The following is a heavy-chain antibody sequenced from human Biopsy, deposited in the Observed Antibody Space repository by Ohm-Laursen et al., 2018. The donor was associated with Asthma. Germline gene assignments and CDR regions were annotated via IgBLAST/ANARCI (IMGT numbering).Heavy chain of an antibody. V-gene: IGHV3-74*01. CDR3: ARDGVVPDAMYYHYYYGLDV. CDR2: VNGDGRST. CDR1: GLTFSDYW. Sequence: SLRLSCTASGLTFSDYWMHWVRQAPGKGLEWVSRVNGDGRSTSYADSVKGRFTISRDNAKNTLYLQMNSLRVEDTAVYYCARDGVVPDAMYYHYYYGLDVWGQGTTVIVSS. J-gene: IGHJ6*02. D-gene: IGHD2-2*01.